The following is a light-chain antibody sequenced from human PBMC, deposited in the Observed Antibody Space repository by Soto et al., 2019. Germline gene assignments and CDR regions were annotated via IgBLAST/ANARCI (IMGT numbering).Light chain of an antibody. Sequence: DIQMTQSPSSLSASVGDRVTIICRASQSISSRLNWYQQKPGKAPNLLISDASTMQSGVPSRFSGSGSGTDFSLTISSLQPEDFATYYCQQSYGSPPFSFGPGTKVD. CDR2: DAS. CDR3: QQSYGSPPFS. J-gene: IGKJ3*01. V-gene: IGKV1-39*01. CDR1: QSISSR.